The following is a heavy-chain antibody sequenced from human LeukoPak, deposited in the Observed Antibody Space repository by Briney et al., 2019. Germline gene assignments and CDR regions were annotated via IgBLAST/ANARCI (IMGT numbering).Heavy chain of an antibody. Sequence: GGSLRLSCEASGFTFSAYAMTWVRQAPGKGPEWVALIWHDGSNENYADSVRGRFTISRDNSKNTLYLQINSPRADDTAVYYCARWSQYSGGGWYELDYWGQGTRVTVSS. CDR3: ARWSQYSGGGWYELDY. V-gene: IGHV3-33*07. D-gene: IGHD6-19*01. CDR1: GFTFSAYA. CDR2: IWHDGSNE. J-gene: IGHJ4*02.